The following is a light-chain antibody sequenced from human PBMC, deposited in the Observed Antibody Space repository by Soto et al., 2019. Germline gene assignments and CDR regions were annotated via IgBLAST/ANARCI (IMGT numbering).Light chain of an antibody. CDR3: KSYAGSNTYV. CDR2: EVV. J-gene: IGLJ1*01. Sequence: QSVLTQPPSASGSPGQSVTISCTGTKSDIGVYDFVSWYQHHPDKAPRLIIYEVVQRPSGVPDRFSGSKSGNTASLTVSGLQAADEADYFCKSYAGSNTYVFGSGTKVTVL. CDR1: KSDIGVYDF. V-gene: IGLV2-8*01.